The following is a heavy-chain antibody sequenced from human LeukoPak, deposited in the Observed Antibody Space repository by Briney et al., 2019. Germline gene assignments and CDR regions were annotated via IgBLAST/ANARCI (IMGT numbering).Heavy chain of an antibody. J-gene: IGHJ3*02. CDR3: ATATSGLEAFDI. D-gene: IGHD2-15*01. CDR2: FDPEDGET. V-gene: IGHV1-24*01. Sequence: ASVKVSCKVSGYALTELSMHWVRQAPGKGLEWMGGFDPEDGETIYAQKFQGRVTMTEDTSTDTAYMELSSLRSEDTAVYYCATATSGLEAFDIWGQGTMVTVSS. CDR1: GYALTELS.